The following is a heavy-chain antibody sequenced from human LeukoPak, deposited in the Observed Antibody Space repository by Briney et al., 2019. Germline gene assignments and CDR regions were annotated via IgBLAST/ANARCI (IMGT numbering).Heavy chain of an antibody. CDR3: AIIIAVPGG. Sequence: ASVKVSCKASGYTFTSYGISWVRQAPGQGLEWMGWVSAYNGDTNYAQEFQGRVSMTTDTSANTAYMELRSLRSDDTAVYYCAIIIAVPGGWGQGTLVIVSS. J-gene: IGHJ4*02. CDR2: VSAYNGDT. CDR1: GYTFTSYG. V-gene: IGHV1-18*01. D-gene: IGHD6-13*01.